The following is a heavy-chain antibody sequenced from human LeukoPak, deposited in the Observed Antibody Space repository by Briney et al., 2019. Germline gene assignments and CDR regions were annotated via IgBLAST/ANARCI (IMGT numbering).Heavy chain of an antibody. CDR2: IIPIFGTA. D-gene: IGHD4-17*01. Sequence: SVKVSCKASGGTFSSYAISWVRQAPGQGLEWMGGIIPIFGTANYAQKFQGRVTITADESTSTAYMELSSLGSEDTAVYYCARVIGYGDSYYFDYWGQGILVTVSS. CDR1: GGTFSSYA. V-gene: IGHV1-69*01. J-gene: IGHJ4*02. CDR3: ARVIGYGDSYYFDY.